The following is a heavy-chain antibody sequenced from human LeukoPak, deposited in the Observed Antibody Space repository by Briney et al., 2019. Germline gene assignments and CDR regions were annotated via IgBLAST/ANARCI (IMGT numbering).Heavy chain of an antibody. CDR1: GFTFSSYA. V-gene: IGHV3-23*01. D-gene: IGHD1-14*01. Sequence: GGSLRLSCAASGFTFSSYAMSWVRQAPGKGLEWVSAISGSGGSTYYADSVKGRFTISRDNSKNTLYLQMNSLRAEDTAVYYCANTNRGPGVYYFDYGGQGTLVTVSS. CDR3: ANTNRGPGVYYFDY. CDR2: ISGSGGST. J-gene: IGHJ4*02.